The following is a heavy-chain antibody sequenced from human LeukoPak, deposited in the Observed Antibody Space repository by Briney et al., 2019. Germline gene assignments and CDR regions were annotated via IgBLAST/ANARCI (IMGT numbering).Heavy chain of an antibody. CDR3: ATHPGDYWFGYLQL. CDR1: GFTFSSYW. D-gene: IGHD3-10*01. CDR2: IKQDGSEK. V-gene: IGHV3-7*01. J-gene: IGHJ4*02. Sequence: GGSLRLSCAASGFTFSSYWMSWVRQAPGKGLEWVANIKQDGSEKYYVDSVKGRFSISRDNPQNSLYLQMYNLRVEDTAVYYCATHPGDYWFGYLQLWGQGTLVTVSS.